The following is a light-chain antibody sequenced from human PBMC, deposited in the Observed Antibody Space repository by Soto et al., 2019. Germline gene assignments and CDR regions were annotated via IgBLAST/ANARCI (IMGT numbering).Light chain of an antibody. CDR2: ATS. CDR3: HQFNSYPLT. Sequence: IQLTQSPSSLSASIGDRVTISCRASQGISSYLAWYEQKPGKAPKLLIYATSTLQTGVPSRFSGSGSGTDFTLTITSLQPEDFATYYCHQFNSYPLTFGGGTKVEIK. J-gene: IGKJ4*01. CDR1: QGISSY. V-gene: IGKV1-9*01.